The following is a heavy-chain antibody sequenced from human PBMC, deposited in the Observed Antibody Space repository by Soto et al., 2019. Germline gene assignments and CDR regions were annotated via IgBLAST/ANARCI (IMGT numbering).Heavy chain of an antibody. CDR1: AYTFTDYY. CDR3: ARALPEIRMMEGGSFDP. V-gene: IGHV1-2*02. Sequence: GASVKVSFKASAYTFTDYYIHWVRQAPGQGLEWMGWINPNSGGSYFAQKFLGRVTMTRDTSITTAYMELSRLRSDDTAVYYCARALPEIRMMEGGSFDPWGQGTVVTVSS. J-gene: IGHJ5*02. D-gene: IGHD1-1*01. CDR2: INPNSGGS.